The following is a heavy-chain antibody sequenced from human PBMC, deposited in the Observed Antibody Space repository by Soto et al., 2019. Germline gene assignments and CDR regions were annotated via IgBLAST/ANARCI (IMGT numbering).Heavy chain of an antibody. D-gene: IGHD3-3*01. CDR2: MNPNSGNT. V-gene: IGHV1-8*01. Sequence: QVQLVQSGAEVKKPGASVKVSCKASGYTFTSYDINWVRQATGQGLEWMGWMNPNSGNTGYAQKFQGRVTMTRNTSISTAYMELTSVRSEDTAVYYCARGNSGGVLRFLEWLSSRYYFDYWGQGTLVTVSS. J-gene: IGHJ4*02. CDR3: ARGNSGGVLRFLEWLSSRYYFDY. CDR1: GYTFTSYD.